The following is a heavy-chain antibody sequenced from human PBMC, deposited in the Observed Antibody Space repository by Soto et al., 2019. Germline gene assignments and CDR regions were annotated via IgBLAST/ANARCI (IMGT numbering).Heavy chain of an antibody. D-gene: IGHD5-18*01. CDR3: ARGGYTSYFDY. CDR2: ITYDGRDT. J-gene: IGHJ4*02. Sequence: GGSLRLSCAASGFPFTYYAMHWVRQAPGKGLEWVALITYDGRDTDYADSVKGRFTISRDNSKKMVYLQMNSLKAEDTAIYCCARGGYTSYFDYWGQGTPVTVSS. V-gene: IGHV3-30*07. CDR1: GFPFTYYA.